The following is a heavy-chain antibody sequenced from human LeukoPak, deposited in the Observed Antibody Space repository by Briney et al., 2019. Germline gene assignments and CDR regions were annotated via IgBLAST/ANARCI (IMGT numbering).Heavy chain of an antibody. CDR3: AKDLRHDSSGY. V-gene: IGHV3-30*02. CDR1: GFTFSSYG. Sequence: PGGSLRLSCAASGFTFSSYGMHWVRQAPGKGLEWVAFIRYDGSNKYYADSVKGRFTISRDNSKNTLYLQMNSLRAEDTAVYYCAKDLRHDSSGYWGQGTLVTVSS. CDR2: IRYDGSNK. J-gene: IGHJ4*02. D-gene: IGHD3-22*01.